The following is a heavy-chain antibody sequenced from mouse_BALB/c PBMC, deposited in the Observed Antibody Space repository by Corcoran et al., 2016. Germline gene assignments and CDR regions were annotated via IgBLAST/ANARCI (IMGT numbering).Heavy chain of an antibody. CDR1: GFSLSTSGMG. CDR2: IYWDDDK. CDR3: ARSYYAYDY. J-gene: IGHJ2*01. D-gene: IGHD2-2*01. Sequence: QVTLKESGPGILQPSQTLSLTCSFSGFSLSTSGMGVSWIRQPSGKGLEWLAHIYWDDDKRYNPSLKSRLTISKDTSSNQVFLKITSGDTADTATYYCARSYYAYDYWGQGTTLTVSS. V-gene: IGHV8-12*01.